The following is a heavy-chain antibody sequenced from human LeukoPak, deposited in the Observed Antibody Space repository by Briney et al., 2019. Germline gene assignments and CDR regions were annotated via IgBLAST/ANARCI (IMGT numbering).Heavy chain of an antibody. Sequence: PGGSLRLSCAASGFTFDDYAMHWVRQAPGKGLEWVSGISWNSGGIGYADSVKGRFTISRDNAKNSLYLQMNSLRAEDTALYYCAKGHSSSWYGEDDAFDIWGQGTMVTVSS. V-gene: IGHV3-9*01. D-gene: IGHD6-13*01. CDR1: GFTFDDYA. CDR3: AKGHSSSWYGEDDAFDI. CDR2: ISWNSGGI. J-gene: IGHJ3*02.